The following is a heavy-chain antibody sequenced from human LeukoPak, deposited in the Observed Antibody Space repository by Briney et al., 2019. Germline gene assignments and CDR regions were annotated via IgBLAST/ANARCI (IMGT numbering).Heavy chain of an antibody. CDR2: IKSKTDGGTT. J-gene: IGHJ4*02. CDR1: GFTFSSYG. V-gene: IGHV3-15*01. CDR3: TTSLTSGYYIDY. D-gene: IGHD3-22*01. Sequence: PGGSLRLSCAASGFTFSSYGMHWVRQAPGKGLEWVGRIKSKTDGGTTDYAAPVKGRFTISRDDSKNTLYLQMNSLKTEDTALYYCTTSLTSGYYIDYWGQGTLVTVSS.